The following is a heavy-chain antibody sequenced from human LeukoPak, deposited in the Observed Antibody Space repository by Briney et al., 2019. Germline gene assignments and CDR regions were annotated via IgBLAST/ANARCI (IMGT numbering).Heavy chain of an antibody. CDR2: IYYSGST. J-gene: IGHJ3*02. V-gene: IGHV4-39*07. CDR1: GGSISSSSYY. D-gene: IGHD2-15*01. Sequence: SETLSLTCTVSGGSISSSSYYWGWIRQPPGKGLEWIGSIYYSGSTYYNPSLKSRVTISVDTSKNQFSLKLSSVTAADTAVYYCARDRCSGGSCYFPGTSLDAFDIWGQGTMVTVSS. CDR3: ARDRCSGGSCYFPGTSLDAFDI.